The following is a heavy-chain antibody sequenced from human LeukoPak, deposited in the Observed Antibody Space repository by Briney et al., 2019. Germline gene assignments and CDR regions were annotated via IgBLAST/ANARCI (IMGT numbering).Heavy chain of an antibody. CDR1: GFTSSSYW. CDR2: IKQDGSEK. V-gene: IGHV3-7*01. D-gene: IGHD4-23*01. Sequence: PGGSLRLSCVASGFTSSSYWMSWVRQAPGKGLEWVANIKQDGSEKYYVDSVKGRFTISRYNAKTSLYLQMNSLRAEDTAVYYCARASPKTTVAYTAGRYWGQGTLVTVSS. J-gene: IGHJ4*02. CDR3: ARASPKTTVAYTAGRY.